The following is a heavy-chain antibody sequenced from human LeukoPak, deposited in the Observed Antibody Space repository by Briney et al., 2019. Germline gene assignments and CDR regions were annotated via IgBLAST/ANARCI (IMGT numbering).Heavy chain of an antibody. V-gene: IGHV1-2*02. CDR1: GYTFTGYY. CDR2: INPNSGGT. D-gene: IGHD3-22*01. CDR3: AREVVVIRCLDY. J-gene: IGHJ4*02. Sequence: GASVKVSCKASGYTFTGYYMHWVRQAPGQGLEWMGWINPNSGGTNYAQEFQGRVTMTRDTSISTAYMELSRLRSDDTAVYYCAREVVVIRCLDYWGQGTLVTVSS.